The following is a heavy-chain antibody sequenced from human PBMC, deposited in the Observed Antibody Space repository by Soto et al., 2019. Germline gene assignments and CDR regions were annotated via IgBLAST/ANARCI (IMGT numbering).Heavy chain of an antibody. V-gene: IGHV3-21*01. CDR3: ARDQVGGAPAYYYYGMDV. CDR2: ISSSSSYI. D-gene: IGHD1-26*01. Sequence: EVQLVESGGGLVQPGGSLRLSCAASGFTFSSYSMNWVRQAPGKGLEWVSSISSSSSYIYYADSVKGRFTISRDNAKNSLYLQMNSLRAEDTAVYYCARDQVGGAPAYYYYGMDVWGQGTTVTVSS. J-gene: IGHJ6*02. CDR1: GFTFSSYS.